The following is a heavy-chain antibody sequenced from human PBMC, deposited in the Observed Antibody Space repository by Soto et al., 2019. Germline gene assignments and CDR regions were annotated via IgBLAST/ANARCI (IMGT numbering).Heavy chain of an antibody. CDR1: GYTFTSNA. CDR2: ISAYNGNT. Sequence: ASVKVSCKASGYTFTSNAISWVRQAPGQGLEWMGWISAYNGNTNYAQKLQGRVTMTTDTSTSTAYMELRSLRSDDTAVYYCARDDITIFGVGFDPWGQGTLVTVSS. V-gene: IGHV1-18*01. D-gene: IGHD3-3*01. CDR3: ARDDITIFGVGFDP. J-gene: IGHJ5*02.